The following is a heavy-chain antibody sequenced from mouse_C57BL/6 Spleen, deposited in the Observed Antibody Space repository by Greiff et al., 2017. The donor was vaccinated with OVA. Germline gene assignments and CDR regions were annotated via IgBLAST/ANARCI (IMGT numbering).Heavy chain of an antibody. CDR1: GFTFSDYY. Sequence: EVMLVESEGGLVQPGSSMKLSCTASGFTFSDYYMAWVRQVPEKGLEWVANINYDGSSTYYLDSLKSRFIISRDNAKNILYLQMSSLKSEDTATYYCARDHYDGYQYYYAMDYWGQGTSVTVSS. J-gene: IGHJ4*01. V-gene: IGHV5-16*01. D-gene: IGHD2-3*01. CDR2: INYDGSST. CDR3: ARDHYDGYQYYYAMDY.